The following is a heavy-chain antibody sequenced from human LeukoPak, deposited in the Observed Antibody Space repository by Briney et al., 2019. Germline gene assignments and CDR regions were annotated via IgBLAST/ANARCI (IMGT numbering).Heavy chain of an antibody. J-gene: IGHJ4*02. D-gene: IGHD3-22*01. CDR1: GFTFDDYG. CDR3: ARARGSYYYDSSGYPYYFDY. Sequence: GGSLGLSCAASGFTFDDYGMSWVRQAPGKGLEWVSGINWNGGSTGYADSVKGRFTISRDNAKNSLYLQMNSLRAEDTALHYCARARGSYYYDSSGYPYYFDYWGQGTLVTVSS. CDR2: INWNGGST. V-gene: IGHV3-20*04.